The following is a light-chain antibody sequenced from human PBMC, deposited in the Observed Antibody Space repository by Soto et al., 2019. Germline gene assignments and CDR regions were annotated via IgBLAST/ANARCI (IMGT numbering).Light chain of an antibody. Sequence: EMVMTQSPDSLAVSLGERATINCKSSQSVLYSSNNKNYLAWYQQKPRQPPELLISWASTREFGVPDRFSGSGSGTDFTLTISSLQAEDVAVYYCQQYYGTPYTFGQGTKLEIK. V-gene: IGKV4-1*01. CDR2: WAS. CDR1: QSVLYSSNNKNY. CDR3: QQYYGTPYT. J-gene: IGKJ2*01.